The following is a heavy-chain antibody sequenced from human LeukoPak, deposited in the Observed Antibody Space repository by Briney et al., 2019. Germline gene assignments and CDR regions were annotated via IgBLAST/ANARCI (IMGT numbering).Heavy chain of an antibody. CDR1: GASISSYY. J-gene: IGHJ4*02. D-gene: IGHD3-22*01. CDR3: ARANGYYDSAGAYYFDY. Sequence: SETLSLTCTVSGASISSYYWSWIRQPAGKGLEWIGRIYTSGSTNYNPSLKSRVTMSVDTSKNQFSLKLSSVTTADTAVYYCARANGYYDSAGAYYFDYWGQGTLVTVSS. V-gene: IGHV4-4*07. CDR2: IYTSGST.